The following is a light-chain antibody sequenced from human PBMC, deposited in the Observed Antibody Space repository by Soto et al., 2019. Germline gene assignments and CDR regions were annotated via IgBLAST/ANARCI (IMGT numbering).Light chain of an antibody. V-gene: IGKV3-20*01. CDR2: GVS. CDR3: QQYDSSWT. CDR1: QSVPSNF. Sequence: EIVLTQSPGTLSLSPGERATLSCRASQSVPSNFLAWYQQKPGQAPILLIYGVSRRATGIPDRFSGSGSGTDFTLTISRLEPEDFEVYYCQQYDSSWTFGQGTEVEIK. J-gene: IGKJ1*01.